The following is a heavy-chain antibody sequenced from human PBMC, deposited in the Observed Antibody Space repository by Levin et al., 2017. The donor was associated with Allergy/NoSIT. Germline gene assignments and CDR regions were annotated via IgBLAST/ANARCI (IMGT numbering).Heavy chain of an antibody. V-gene: IGHV4-34*01. J-gene: IGHJ6*02. CDR2: INHSGST. D-gene: IGHD6-13*01. CDR3: ARGYSKPAYYYYYGMDV. Sequence: SETLSLTCAVYGGSFSGYYWSWIRQPPGKGLEWIGEINHSGSTNYNPSLKSRVTISVDTSKNQFSLKLSSVTAADTAVYYCARGYSKPAYYYYYGMDVWGQGTTVTVSS. CDR1: GGSFSGYY.